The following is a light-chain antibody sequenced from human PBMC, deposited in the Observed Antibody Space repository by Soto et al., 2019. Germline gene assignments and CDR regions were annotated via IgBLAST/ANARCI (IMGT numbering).Light chain of an antibody. Sequence: DIQMTQSPSSLSASVGDRVTITCRASQSISSYLNWYQQKPVKAPKLLIYAASSLQSGVPSRFSGSGSGTDFTLTISSLQPEDFATYYCQQSYSTPRLTFGGGTKVEIK. V-gene: IGKV1-39*01. J-gene: IGKJ4*01. CDR3: QQSYSTPRLT. CDR2: AAS. CDR1: QSISSY.